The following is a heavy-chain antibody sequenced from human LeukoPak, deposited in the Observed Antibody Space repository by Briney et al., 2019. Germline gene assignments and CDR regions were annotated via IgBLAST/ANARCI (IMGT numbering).Heavy chain of an antibody. V-gene: IGHV4-4*02. Sequence: SGTLSLTCAVSGGSISSSNWGGWVGQPPGNGLEWIGEVYHRGSTIHNPPLKSRVSISVDKSKAQFSLKLSSGTAADTAVYYCARSSGSFDYWGRGTLVTVS. CDR1: GGSISSSNW. CDR3: ARSSGSFDY. J-gene: IGHJ4*02. D-gene: IGHD6-19*01. CDR2: VYHRGST.